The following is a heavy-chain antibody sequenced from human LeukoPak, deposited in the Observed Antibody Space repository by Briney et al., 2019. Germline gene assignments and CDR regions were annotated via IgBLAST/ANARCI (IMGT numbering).Heavy chain of an antibody. CDR2: VTPNSFVS. D-gene: IGHD2-2*02. J-gene: IGHJ5*02. CDR3: ARGFRLCAIECWFDP. V-gene: IGHV1-2*02. CDR1: VYTFTAYY. Sequence: ASVKVSCKASVYTFTAYYVYWVRQAPRQGLEWMGWVTPNSFVSKYAQKFQGRDTMTRDTSISTASMDLSAVRSDGTAVYYCARGFRLCAIECWFDPWGQGTLVTVSS.